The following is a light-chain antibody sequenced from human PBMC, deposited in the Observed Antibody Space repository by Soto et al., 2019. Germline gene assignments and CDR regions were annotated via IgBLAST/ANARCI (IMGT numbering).Light chain of an antibody. Sequence: QSVLTQPPSVSGAPGQRVTISCTGSSSNIGAGYDVHWYQQVTGTAPKLLIYVNNNRPSGVPDRFSGSKSGTSASLVITGLQAEDEADYYCQSYDSSLSASVFGGGTKLT. CDR3: QSYDSSLSASV. CDR2: VNN. V-gene: IGLV1-40*01. CDR1: SSNIGAGYD. J-gene: IGLJ3*02.